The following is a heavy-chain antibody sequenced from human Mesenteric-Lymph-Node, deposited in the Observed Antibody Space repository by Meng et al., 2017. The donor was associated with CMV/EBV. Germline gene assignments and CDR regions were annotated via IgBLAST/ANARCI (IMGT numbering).Heavy chain of an antibody. Sequence: GESLKISCAASGFTVSSHYMSWVRQAPGKGLEWVSAISASGATTYYADSVQGRFTISRDTSKNTLSLQMNSLRAEDTALYYCAKRREMGRGVQYYYDMDVWGQGTTVTVSS. D-gene: IGHD3-10*01. J-gene: IGHJ6*02. CDR1: GFTVSSHY. CDR3: AKRREMGRGVQYYYDMDV. CDR2: ISASGATT. V-gene: IGHV3-23*01.